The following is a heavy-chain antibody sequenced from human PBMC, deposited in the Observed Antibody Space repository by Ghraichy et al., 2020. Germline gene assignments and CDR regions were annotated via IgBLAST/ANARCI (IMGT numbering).Heavy chain of an antibody. Sequence: SETLSLTCAVYGGSFSGYYWSWIRQPPGKGLEWIGEINHSGSTNYNPSLKSRVTISVDTSKNQFSLKLSSVTAADTAVYYCARSNSGNYYYYGMDVWGQGTTVTVS. CDR1: GGSFSGYY. J-gene: IGHJ6*02. CDR2: INHSGST. D-gene: IGHD2/OR15-2a*01. V-gene: IGHV4-34*01. CDR3: ARSNSGNYYYYGMDV.